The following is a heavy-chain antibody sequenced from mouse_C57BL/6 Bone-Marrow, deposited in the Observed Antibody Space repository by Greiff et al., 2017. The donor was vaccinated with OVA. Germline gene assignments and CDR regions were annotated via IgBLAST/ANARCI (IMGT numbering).Heavy chain of an antibody. Sequence: QVQLQQSGAELARPGASVKLSCKASGYTFTSYGISWVKQRTGQGLEWIGEIYPRSGNPYYNEKFKGKATLTADKSSSTAYMELRSLTSEDSAVYFCVRLSYCYGSNLYAMDYWGQGTSVTVSS. J-gene: IGHJ4*01. CDR2: IYPRSGNP. CDR1: GYTFTSYG. D-gene: IGHD1-1*01. V-gene: IGHV1-81*01. CDR3: VRLSYCYGSNLYAMDY.